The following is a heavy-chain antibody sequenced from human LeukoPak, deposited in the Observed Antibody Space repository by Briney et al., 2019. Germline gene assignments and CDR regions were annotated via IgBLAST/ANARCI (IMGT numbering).Heavy chain of an antibody. CDR3: ARDRPPSYDILTGYPY. V-gene: IGHV3-21*01. CDR1: GFTFSSYS. D-gene: IGHD3-9*01. CDR2: ISSSSSYI. J-gene: IGHJ4*02. Sequence: GGSLRLSCAASGFTFSSYSMNWVRQAPGKGLEWVSSISSSSSYIYYADSVKGRFTISRDNAKNSLYLQMNSLRAEDTAVYYCARDRPPSYDILTGYPYWGQGTLVTVSS.